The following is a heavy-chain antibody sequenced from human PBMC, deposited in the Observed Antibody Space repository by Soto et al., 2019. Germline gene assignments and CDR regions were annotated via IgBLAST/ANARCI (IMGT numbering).Heavy chain of an antibody. CDR3: ARVSSKTIAAAGTLDY. CDR2: ISYDGSNK. D-gene: IGHD6-13*01. Sequence: GGSLRLSCAASGFTFSSYAMHWVRQAPGKGLEWVAVISYDGSNKYYADSVKGRFTISRDNSKNTLYLQMNSLRAEDTAVYYCARVSSKTIAAAGTLDYWGQGTLVTVSS. J-gene: IGHJ4*02. CDR1: GFTFSSYA. V-gene: IGHV3-30-3*01.